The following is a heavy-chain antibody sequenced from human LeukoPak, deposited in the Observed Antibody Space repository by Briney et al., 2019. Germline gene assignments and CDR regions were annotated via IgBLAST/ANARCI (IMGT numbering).Heavy chain of an antibody. D-gene: IGHD2-15*01. CDR2: MNPNSGNT. CDR1: GYTFTSYG. V-gene: IGHV1-8*01. Sequence: GASVKVSCKASGYTFTSYGINWVRQATGQGLEWMGWMNPNSGNTGYAQKFQGRVTMTRNTSISTAYMELSSLRSEDTAVYYCARGRGYCSGGSCYRGYFDYWGQGTLVTVSS. CDR3: ARGRGYCSGGSCYRGYFDY. J-gene: IGHJ4*02.